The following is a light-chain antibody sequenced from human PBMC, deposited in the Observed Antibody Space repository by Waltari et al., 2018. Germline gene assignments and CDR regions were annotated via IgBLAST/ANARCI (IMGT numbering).Light chain of an antibody. CDR2: DAS. CDR3: QQYDNLPPLT. Sequence: DIQMTQSPSSLSASVGDRVTITCQASQDISNYLNWYQQKPGKAPKLLIYDASTLETGVTSRFSGSGSGTDFTFTISSLQPEDIATYYCQQYDNLPPLTFGGGTKVEIK. CDR1: QDISNY. J-gene: IGKJ4*01. V-gene: IGKV1-33*01.